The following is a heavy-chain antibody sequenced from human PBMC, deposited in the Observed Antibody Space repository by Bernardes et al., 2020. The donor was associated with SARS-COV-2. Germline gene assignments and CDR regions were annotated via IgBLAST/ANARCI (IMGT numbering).Heavy chain of an antibody. CDR2: INPNSGGT. J-gene: IGHJ4*02. Sequence: ASVKVSCKASGYTFTGYYMHWVRQAPGQGLEWMGRINPNSGGTNYAQKFQGRVTMTRDTSISTAYMELSRLRSDDTAVYYCARGQGNGYNIDYWGQGTLVTVSS. D-gene: IGHD5-12*01. V-gene: IGHV1-2*06. CDR1: GYTFTGYY. CDR3: ARGQGNGYNIDY.